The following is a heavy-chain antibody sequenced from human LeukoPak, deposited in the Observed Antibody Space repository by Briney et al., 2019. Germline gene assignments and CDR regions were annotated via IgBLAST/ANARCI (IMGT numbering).Heavy chain of an antibody. Sequence: SETLSLTCTVSGGSISSGGYYWSWIRQPPGQGLEWIGYIYHSGSTYYNPSLKSRVTISVDRSKNQFSLKLSSVTAADTAVYYCAREYSSSSRFDPWGQGTLVTVSS. V-gene: IGHV4-30-2*01. CDR1: GGSISSGGYY. D-gene: IGHD6-6*01. CDR3: AREYSSSSRFDP. CDR2: IYHSGST. J-gene: IGHJ5*02.